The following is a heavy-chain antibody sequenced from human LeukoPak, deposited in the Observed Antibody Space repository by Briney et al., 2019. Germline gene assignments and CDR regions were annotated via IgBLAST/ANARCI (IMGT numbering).Heavy chain of an antibody. J-gene: IGHJ5*02. CDR1: GYTFTSYG. CDR3: ARDFYDFWSGYENWFDP. D-gene: IGHD3-3*01. CDR2: ISAYNGNT. Sequence: GASVKVSCKASGYTFTSYGISRVRQAPGQGLEWMGWISAYNGNTNYAQKLQGRVTMTTDTSTSTAYMELRSLRSDDTAVYYCARDFYDFWSGYENWFDPWGQGTLVTVSS. V-gene: IGHV1-18*01.